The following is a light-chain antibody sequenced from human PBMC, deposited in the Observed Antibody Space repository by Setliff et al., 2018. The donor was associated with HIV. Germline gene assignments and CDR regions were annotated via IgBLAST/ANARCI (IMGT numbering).Light chain of an antibody. V-gene: IGLV2-18*02. J-gene: IGLJ3*02. CDR3: SSYTTSSTRV. CDR2: EVS. Sequence: QSALTQPPSVSGSPGQSVTISCTGTSSDVGSYNRVSWYQQPPGTAPKLMIYEVSNRPSGVPDRFSGSKSGNTASLTISGLQAEDEADYYCSSYTTSSTRVFGGGNQLTVL. CDR1: SSDVGSYNR.